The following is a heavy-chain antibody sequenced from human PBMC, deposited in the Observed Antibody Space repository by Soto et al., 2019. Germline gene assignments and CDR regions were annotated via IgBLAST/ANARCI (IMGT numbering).Heavy chain of an antibody. J-gene: IGHJ6*02. CDR1: GGTFSSYT. CDR2: IIPILGVP. CDR3: ARFRGSYGMDV. Sequence: QVQLVQSGAEVKKPGSSVKVYCKASGGTFSSYTISWVRQAPGQGLEWMGRIIPILGVPNYAQKFQGRGTITADKSTSTAYMELSSLRSEDTAVYYCARFRGSYGMDVWGQGTTVTVSS. D-gene: IGHD3-10*01. V-gene: IGHV1-69*02.